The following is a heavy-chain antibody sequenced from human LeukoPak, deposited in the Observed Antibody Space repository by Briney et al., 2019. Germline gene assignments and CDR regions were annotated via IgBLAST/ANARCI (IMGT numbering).Heavy chain of an antibody. CDR1: GGSISGSSYY. CDR3: ARASYDRGSGLHNWYFDL. V-gene: IGHV4-39*07. Sequence: KPSETLSLTCTVSGGSISGSSYYWGWIRQPPGKGLEWIGSVYYSGSTYYNPSLKSRVTIPVDTSKNQFSLKLSSVTAADTAVYYCARASYDRGSGLHNWYFDLWGRGTLVTVSS. CDR2: VYYSGST. J-gene: IGHJ2*01. D-gene: IGHD3-22*01.